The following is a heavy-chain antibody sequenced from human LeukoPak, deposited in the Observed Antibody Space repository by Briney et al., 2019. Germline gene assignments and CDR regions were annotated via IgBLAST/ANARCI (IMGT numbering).Heavy chain of an antibody. V-gene: IGHV1-46*01. CDR2: INPNGGGT. CDR1: GYTFTNYY. CDR3: AAWGSSSSPLPGMDV. Sequence: VAAVKVSCKASGYTFTNYYMHWVRQAPGQGLEWMGVINPNGGGTSYAPKFQGRVTMTRDTSTSTVYMELSSLRSEDTAVYYCAAWGSSSSPLPGMDVWGQGTTVTVSS. D-gene: IGHD6-13*01. J-gene: IGHJ6*02.